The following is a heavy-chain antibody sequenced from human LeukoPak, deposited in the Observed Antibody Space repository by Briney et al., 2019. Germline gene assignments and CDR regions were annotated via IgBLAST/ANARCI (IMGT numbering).Heavy chain of an antibody. Sequence: SETLSLTCTVSGGSIISYYWSWIRQPPGKGLGWIGYSYYSGTTHYNPSLKSRVTISVDTSKNQFSLKLSSVTAADTAFYYCARHSSYYYGTDVWGQGTTVTVSS. CDR1: GGSIISYY. CDR3: ARHSSYYYGTDV. CDR2: SYYSGTT. J-gene: IGHJ6*02. V-gene: IGHV4-59*08. D-gene: IGHD2-2*01.